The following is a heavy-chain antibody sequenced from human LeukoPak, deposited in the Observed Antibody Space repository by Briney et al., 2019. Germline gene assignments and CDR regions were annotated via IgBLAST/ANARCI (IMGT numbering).Heavy chain of an antibody. CDR3: ATAFAGTTND. D-gene: IGHD1-1*01. CDR1: GFTFGSYT. V-gene: IGHV3-48*04. Sequence: GGSLRLSCAVSGFTFGSYTMNWVRQAPGKGLEWVSHISSTSTTYYADSVKGRFTISRDNARNSLYLQMNSLRVEDTAVYYCATAFAGTTNDWGQGTLVTVSS. J-gene: IGHJ4*02. CDR2: ISSTSTT.